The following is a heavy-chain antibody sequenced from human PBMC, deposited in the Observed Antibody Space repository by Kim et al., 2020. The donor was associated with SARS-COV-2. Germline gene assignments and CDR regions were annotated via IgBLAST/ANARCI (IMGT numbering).Heavy chain of an antibody. CDR2: ISGSGGTT. J-gene: IGHJ5*01. Sequence: GGSLRLSCAAYGFTFSTYGMSWVRQAPDKGLEWVSVISGSGGTTYYSDSVKGRFTISSDNSKNTLYLQMNSLIAEDTAEYYCAKSNSGYYAYLDSWVHG. CDR3: AKSNSGYYAYLDS. CDR1: GFTFSTYG. V-gene: IGHV3-23*01. D-gene: IGHD3-22*01.